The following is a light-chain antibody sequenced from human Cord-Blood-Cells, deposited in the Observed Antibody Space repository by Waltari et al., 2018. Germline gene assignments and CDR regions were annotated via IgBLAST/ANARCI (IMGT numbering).Light chain of an antibody. J-gene: IGKJ2*01. Sequence: DIQMTQSPSSLSASVGDRVTITCRASQSMSSYLNWYQQKPGKAPKLLIYAESRLQSGVPSRVSCSGSGTDFTLAISSLQPEDFATYYYQQSYSTPRTFVQGTKLEIK. V-gene: IGKV1-39*01. CDR3: QQSYSTPRT. CDR2: AES. CDR1: QSMSSY.